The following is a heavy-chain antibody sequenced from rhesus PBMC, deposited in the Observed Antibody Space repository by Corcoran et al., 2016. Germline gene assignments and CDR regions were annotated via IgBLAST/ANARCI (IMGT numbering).Heavy chain of an antibody. D-gene: IGHD6-25*01. CDR3: ATLLPGYSGSQIDY. V-gene: IGHV1-111*02. J-gene: IGHJ4*01. CDR1: GYTFTDYY. Sequence: EVQLVQSGAEVKKPGASVQISCKASGYTFTDYYLHLVRQAPGKGLEWMGRVDPEDGEAIHAQKFQARVTITADTSTDTAYMELSSLRSEDTAVYYCATLLPGYSGSQIDYWGQGVLVTVSS. CDR2: VDPEDGEA.